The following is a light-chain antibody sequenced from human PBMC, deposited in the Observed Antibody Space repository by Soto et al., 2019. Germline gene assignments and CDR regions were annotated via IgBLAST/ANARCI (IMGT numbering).Light chain of an antibody. CDR1: SSDVGGYNY. J-gene: IGLJ1*01. Sequence: QSALTQPRSVSGSPGQSVTISCTGTSSDVGGYNYVSWYQQHPGKAPKLMIYDVSKRPSGVPDRCSGSKSGNTASLTISGLHAEDDADYYCCSYSGSYTLYVFGTGTKLTVL. CDR3: CSYSGSYTLYV. CDR2: DVS. V-gene: IGLV2-11*01.